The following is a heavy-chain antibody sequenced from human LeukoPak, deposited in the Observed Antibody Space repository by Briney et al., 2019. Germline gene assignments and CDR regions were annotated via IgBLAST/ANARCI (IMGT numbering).Heavy chain of an antibody. CDR3: AREGGIAAAGTNWFDP. Sequence: GASVKASCKASGYTFTGYYMHWVRQAPGQGLEWMGWINPNSGGTNYAQKFQGWATMTRDTSISTAYMELSRLRSDDTAVYYCAREGGIAAAGTNWFDPWDQGTLVTVSS. CDR1: GYTFTGYY. V-gene: IGHV1-2*04. J-gene: IGHJ5*02. CDR2: INPNSGGT. D-gene: IGHD6-13*01.